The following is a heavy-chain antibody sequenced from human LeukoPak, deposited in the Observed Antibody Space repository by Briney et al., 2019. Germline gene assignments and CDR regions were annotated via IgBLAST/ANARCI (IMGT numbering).Heavy chain of an antibody. CDR2: IYHSGST. CDR3: ARVSWFPGTSYYYMDV. CDR1: GYSISSGYY. D-gene: IGHD1-1*01. Sequence: SETLSLTCTVSGYSISSGYYWGWIRQPPGKGLEWIGSIYHSGSTNYNPSLKSRVTISLDTSKNQFSLKLTSVTAADTAVYYCARVSWFPGTSYYYMDVWGKGTTVTVSS. V-gene: IGHV4-38-2*02. J-gene: IGHJ6*03.